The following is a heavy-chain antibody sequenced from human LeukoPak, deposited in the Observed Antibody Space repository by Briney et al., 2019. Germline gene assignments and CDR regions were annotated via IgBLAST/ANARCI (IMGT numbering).Heavy chain of an antibody. V-gene: IGHV3-23*01. D-gene: IGHD3-22*01. Sequence: GGSLRLSCAASGFTFSSYAMSWVRQGPGKGLEWVSAISGSGGSTYYADSVKGRFTISRDNSKNTLYLQMNSLRAEDTAVYYCAKDTYYYDSSGYSDPYWGQGTLVTVSS. CDR3: AKDTYYYDSSGYSDPY. CDR2: ISGSGGST. J-gene: IGHJ4*02. CDR1: GFTFSSYA.